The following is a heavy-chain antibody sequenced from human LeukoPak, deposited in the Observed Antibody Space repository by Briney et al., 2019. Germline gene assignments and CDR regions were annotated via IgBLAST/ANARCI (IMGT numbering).Heavy chain of an antibody. CDR3: AGEDIVANSQGGLDY. Sequence: PGGSLRLSCAASGFTFSSYEMNWVRQAPGKGLEWVSYISSSGSTIYYADSVKGRFTFSRDNAKNSLYLQMNSLRAEDTAVYYCAGEDIVANSQGGLDYWGQGTLVTVSS. V-gene: IGHV3-48*03. J-gene: IGHJ4*02. CDR2: ISSSGSTI. D-gene: IGHD5-12*01. CDR1: GFTFSSYE.